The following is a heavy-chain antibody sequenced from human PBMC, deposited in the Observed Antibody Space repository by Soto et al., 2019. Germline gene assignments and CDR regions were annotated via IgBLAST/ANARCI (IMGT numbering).Heavy chain of an antibody. CDR1: AYTFTNSG. D-gene: IGHD6-19*01. Sequence: GASVKVSCKTSAYTFTNSGICWVRQAPGQGLEWMGWISTYNGNTNYAQRFQGRVTMTKDTSTGTAYMELGSLTSDDTAVYYCGLGTRTFDLWGQGTLVTVSS. J-gene: IGHJ4*02. CDR2: ISTYNGNT. CDR3: GLGTRTFDL. V-gene: IGHV1-18*04.